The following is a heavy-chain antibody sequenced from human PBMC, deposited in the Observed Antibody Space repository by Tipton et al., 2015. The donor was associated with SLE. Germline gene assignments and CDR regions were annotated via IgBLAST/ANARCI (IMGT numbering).Heavy chain of an antibody. Sequence: SLRLSCAASGFTFSSYAMSWVRQAPGKGLEWVSAISGSGGSTYYADSVKGRFTISRDNSKSTLYLEMNSLRADDTAVYYCAKRRGDLRFLEWLSKFYYYAMDVWGQGTTVTVSS. CDR1: GFTFSSYA. D-gene: IGHD3-3*01. CDR3: AKRRGDLRFLEWLSKFYYYAMDV. J-gene: IGHJ6*02. CDR2: ISGSGGST. V-gene: IGHV3-23*01.